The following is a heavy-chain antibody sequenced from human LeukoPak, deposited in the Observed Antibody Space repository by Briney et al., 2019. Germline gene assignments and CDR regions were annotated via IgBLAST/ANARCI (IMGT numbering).Heavy chain of an antibody. V-gene: IGHV3-11*01. D-gene: IGHD5-24*01. CDR1: GFTFSDYY. CDR3: TRDGYNWGFDY. J-gene: IGHJ4*02. Sequence: GGSLRLSCAASGFTFSDYYMSWIRQAPGEGLEWVSYISSSGSSIYYADSVKGRFTISRDNAKNSLYLQMNSLRAEDTAVYYCTRDGYNWGFDYWGQGTLVTVSS. CDR2: ISSSGSSI.